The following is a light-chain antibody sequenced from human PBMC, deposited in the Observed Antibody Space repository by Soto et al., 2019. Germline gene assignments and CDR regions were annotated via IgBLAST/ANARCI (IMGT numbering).Light chain of an antibody. CDR3: QQYGSSPPIT. CDR1: QSISSSY. Sequence: EMVMTQSPATLSVSPVERATLSCRASQSISSSYLAWYQQKLGQAPRLLIYGASSRATGIPDRFSGSGSGTDFTLTISRLEPEDFAVYYCQQYGSSPPITFGGGTKV. J-gene: IGKJ4*01. CDR2: GAS. V-gene: IGKV3-20*01.